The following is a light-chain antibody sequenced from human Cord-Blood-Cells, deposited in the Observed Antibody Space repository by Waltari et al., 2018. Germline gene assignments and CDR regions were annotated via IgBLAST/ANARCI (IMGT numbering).Light chain of an antibody. CDR1: SSDVGGYNY. CDR2: DVS. CDR3: SSYTSSSTWV. V-gene: IGLV2-14*01. Sequence: QSALTQPASVSGSPGQSITISCTGTSSDVGGYNYVSWYQQHPGKAPNLIIYDVSKRPSGVSNRFSGSTSGNTASLTISGLQAEDEADYYCSSYTSSSTWVFGGGTKLTVL. J-gene: IGLJ3*02.